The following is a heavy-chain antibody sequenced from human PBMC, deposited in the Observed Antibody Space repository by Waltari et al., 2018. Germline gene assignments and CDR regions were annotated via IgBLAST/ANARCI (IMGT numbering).Heavy chain of an antibody. CDR2: IYSGGST. J-gene: IGHJ5*02. D-gene: IGHD5-12*01. CDR3: ARDPPGMATIGS. CDR1: GFTVGNNY. V-gene: IGHV3-53*01. Sequence: EAQLVESGGGLIHPGGSLRLSCAVSGFTVGNNYMSWVRQAPGKGLDWVSVIYSGGSTNSADSLRGRFTISRDNSKNTLFLEMNSLTAEDTAVYYCARDPPGMATIGSWGQGTLVTVSS.